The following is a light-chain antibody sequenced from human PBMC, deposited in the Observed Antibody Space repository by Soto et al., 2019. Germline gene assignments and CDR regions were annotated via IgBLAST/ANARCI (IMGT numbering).Light chain of an antibody. CDR3: QQYNNWPPIT. J-gene: IGKJ5*01. V-gene: IGKV3-15*01. CDR1: QSVSNN. CDR2: YAS. Sequence: EIMMTQSPATLSVSPGERATLSCRASQSVSNNLAWYQQKPGQAPRLLIYYASTRATGIPARFSGSGSGTEFTLTISSLQSEDFALYSCQQYNNWPPITFGQGTRLEMK.